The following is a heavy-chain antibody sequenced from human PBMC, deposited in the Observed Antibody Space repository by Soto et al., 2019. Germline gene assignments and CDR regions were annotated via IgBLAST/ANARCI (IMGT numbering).Heavy chain of an antibody. V-gene: IGHV3-23*01. CDR2: ISGSGGST. J-gene: IGHJ4*02. CDR3: AKQSSIAARPYYFDY. D-gene: IGHD6-6*01. Sequence: EVQVLESGGGLVQPGGSLRLSCAASGFTFSSYAMSWVRQAPGKGLEWVSGISGSGGSTYYADSVKGRFTISRDNSKNTLYLQMNSLRAEDTAVYYCAKQSSIAARPYYFDYWRQGSLVTVSS. CDR1: GFTFSSYA.